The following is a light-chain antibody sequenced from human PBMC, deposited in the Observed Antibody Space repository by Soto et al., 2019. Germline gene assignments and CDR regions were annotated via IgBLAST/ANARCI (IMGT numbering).Light chain of an antibody. Sequence: DIQLTQSPSFLSASVGDRVTVTCRASQGISSYLAWYQQKPGKAPKLLIYAASSLQSGVPSRLSGSGSGTEFTLTINSLQPEDFATYCGEQITSYPITFGQGTRLEIK. CDR2: AAS. V-gene: IGKV1-9*01. CDR1: QGISSY. CDR3: EQITSYPIT. J-gene: IGKJ5*01.